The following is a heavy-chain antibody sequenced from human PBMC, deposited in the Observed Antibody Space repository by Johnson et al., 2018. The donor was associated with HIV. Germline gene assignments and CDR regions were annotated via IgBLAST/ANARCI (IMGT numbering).Heavy chain of an antibody. V-gene: IGHV3-74*03. CDR2: IYSDGSDT. D-gene: IGHD3-22*01. J-gene: IGHJ3*02. CDR1: GFTFSSYW. Sequence: EVQLVESGGGLVQPGGSLRLSCAASGFTFSSYWMHWVRQAPGKGLVWVARIYSDGSDTAYADSVKGRFTISRDNSKNTLSLQMNSPRVDDTAIYYCARDTYYYDSSGYLDAFDIWGQGTMVTVSS. CDR3: ARDTYYYDSSGYLDAFDI.